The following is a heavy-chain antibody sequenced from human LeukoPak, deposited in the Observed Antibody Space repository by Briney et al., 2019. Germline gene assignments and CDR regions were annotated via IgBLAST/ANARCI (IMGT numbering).Heavy chain of an antibody. CDR2: INHSGST. J-gene: IGHJ4*02. CDR1: GGSFSGYY. D-gene: IGHD1-14*01. CDR3: ARVTGEPRYYFDY. V-gene: IGHV4-34*01. Sequence: PSETLSLTCAVYGGSFSGYYWSWIRQPPGKGLEWIGEINHSGSTNYNPSLKSRVTISVDTSKNQFSLKLSSVTAADTAVYYCARVTGEPRYYFDYWGQGTLVTVSS.